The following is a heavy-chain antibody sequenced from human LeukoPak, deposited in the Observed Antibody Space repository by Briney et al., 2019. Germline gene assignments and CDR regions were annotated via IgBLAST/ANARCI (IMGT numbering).Heavy chain of an antibody. CDR2: ISGSGGST. V-gene: IGHV3-23*01. CDR1: GFTFSSYA. D-gene: IGHD2-8*01. Sequence: PGGSLRLSCAASGFTFSSYAMSWVRQAPGKGLEWVSAISGSGGSTYYADSVKGRFTISRDNSKNTLYLQMNSLRAEDTAVYYCAKNELMVYGVYYYGMDVWGQGTTVTVSS. J-gene: IGHJ6*02. CDR3: AKNELMVYGVYYYGMDV.